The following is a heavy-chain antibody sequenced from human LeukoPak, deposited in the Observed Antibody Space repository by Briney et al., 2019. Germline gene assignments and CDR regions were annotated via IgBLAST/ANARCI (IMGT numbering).Heavy chain of an antibody. CDR2: ISSGSRT. J-gene: IGHJ6*02. V-gene: IGHV3-66*01. CDR3: GRAGDPAGYSMDV. D-gene: IGHD2-21*02. Sequence: GGSLRLSCAPSGFTVSNNCMSWVRQASGKGLEWVSVISSGSRTNYADSAKRRFTIYRDNPKITQYPQMNSMTAEDTAVYYCGRAGDPAGYSMDVWGQGTTVTVSS. CDR1: GFTVSNNC.